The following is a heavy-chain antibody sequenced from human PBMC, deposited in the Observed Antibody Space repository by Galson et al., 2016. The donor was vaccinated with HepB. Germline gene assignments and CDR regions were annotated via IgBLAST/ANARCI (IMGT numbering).Heavy chain of an antibody. CDR3: ARDAGTSGVWFFDL. J-gene: IGHJ2*01. CDR2: ITYSSGTI. CDR1: GFTFSDYS. D-gene: IGHD1-1*01. V-gene: IGHV3-48*02. Sequence: SLRLSCAASGFTFSDYSMNWVRQAPGKGLEWLSYITYSSGTIYYADSVKGRFTISRDNAKNSVYLQMNSLRDEDTAVYYCARDAGTSGVWFFDLWGRGTRVTVS.